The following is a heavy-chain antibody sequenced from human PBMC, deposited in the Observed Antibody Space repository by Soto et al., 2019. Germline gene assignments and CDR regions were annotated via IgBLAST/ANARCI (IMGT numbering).Heavy chain of an antibody. CDR3: AKDLSGARWYYDALDV. Sequence: GGSLRLSCEVSGFTFSTHGMHWVRQAPGKGLEWVAGTSYDGTNKYYARSVQGRFTISRENSMKTLYLQMNSLRTEDTAVYYCAKDLSGARWYYDALDVWGQGTTLTVSS. CDR2: TSYDGTNK. V-gene: IGHV3-30*18. CDR1: GFTFSTHG. D-gene: IGHD2-15*01. J-gene: IGHJ6*02.